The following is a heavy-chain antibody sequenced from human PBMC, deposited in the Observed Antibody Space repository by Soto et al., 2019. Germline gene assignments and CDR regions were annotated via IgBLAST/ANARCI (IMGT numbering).Heavy chain of an antibody. CDR3: ARDKGRYDSGMDV. CDR1: GGSISSYR. Sequence: SETLSLTCTVSGGSISSYRWSWIRQPPGKGLEWIGYSFYSGSTKYNPSLKSRATISVDTSKTHFSLNLTSVTAADTAVYYCARDKGRYDSGMDVWGQGTTVTVSS. V-gene: IGHV4-59*01. J-gene: IGHJ6*02. D-gene: IGHD3-9*01. CDR2: SFYSGST.